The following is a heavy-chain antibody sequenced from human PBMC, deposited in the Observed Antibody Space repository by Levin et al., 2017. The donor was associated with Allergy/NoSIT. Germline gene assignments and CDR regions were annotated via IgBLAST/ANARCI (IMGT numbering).Heavy chain of an antibody. CDR2: ISGSGGST. Sequence: GGSLRLSCAASGFTFSSYAMSWVRQAPGKGLEWVSAISGSGGSTYYADSVKGRFTISRDNSKNTLYLQMNSLRAEDTAVYYCAKVRYCSSTSCYHFDYWGQGTLVTVSS. V-gene: IGHV3-23*01. J-gene: IGHJ4*02. CDR1: GFTFSSYA. CDR3: AKVRYCSSTSCYHFDY. D-gene: IGHD2-2*01.